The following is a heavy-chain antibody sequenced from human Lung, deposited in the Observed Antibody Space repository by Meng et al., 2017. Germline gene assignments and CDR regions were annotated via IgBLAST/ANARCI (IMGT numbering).Heavy chain of an antibody. V-gene: IGHV4-34*01. CDR2: INHSGST. CDR3: ARGPTTMAHDFDY. Sequence: QVQSQEGGPGLLTPSETLSLACVVSGGSFSDYYWSWIRQPPGKGLEWIGEINHSGSTNYNPSLESRATISVDTSQNNLSLKLSSVTAADSAVYYCARGPTTMAHDFDYWGQGTLVTVSS. J-gene: IGHJ4*02. CDR1: GGSFSDYY. D-gene: IGHD4-11*01.